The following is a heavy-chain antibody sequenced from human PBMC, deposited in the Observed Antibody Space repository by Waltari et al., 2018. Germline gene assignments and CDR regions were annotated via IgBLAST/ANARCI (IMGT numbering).Heavy chain of an antibody. J-gene: IGHJ6*03. CDR1: GGSFSGYY. V-gene: IGHV4-34*01. CDR3: AREPPVTGTRYYYMDV. CDR2: INHSGST. D-gene: IGHD1-20*01. Sequence: QVQLQQWGAGLLKPSETLSLTCAVYGGSFSGYYWSWIRQPPGKGLEWIGEINHSGSTNYNPSLKRRVTISVDTSKNQCSLKLSSVTAADTAVYYCAREPPVTGTRYYYMDVWGKGTTVTVSS.